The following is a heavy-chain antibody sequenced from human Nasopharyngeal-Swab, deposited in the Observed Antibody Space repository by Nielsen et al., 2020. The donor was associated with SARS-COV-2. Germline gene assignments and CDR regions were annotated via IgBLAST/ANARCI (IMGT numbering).Heavy chain of an antibody. D-gene: IGHD3-10*01. CDR2: INHSGST. V-gene: IGHV4-34*01. CDR3: ARVLIGTPAYGSGTIDY. Sequence: WIRQPPGKGLEWIGEINHSGSTNYNPSLKSRVTISVDTSKNQFSLKLSSVTAADTAVHYCARVLIGTPAYGSGTIDYWGQGTLVTVSS. J-gene: IGHJ4*02.